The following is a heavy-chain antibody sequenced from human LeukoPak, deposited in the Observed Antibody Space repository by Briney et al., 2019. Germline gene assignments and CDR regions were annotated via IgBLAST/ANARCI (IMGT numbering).Heavy chain of an antibody. Sequence: ASVKVSCKASGYTFTSYGISWVRQAPGQGLEWMGWISAYNGNTNYAQKLQGRVTMTTDTSTSTAYMELRSLRSDDTAVYYCARDGVPFDFWSGPTPDDAFDIWGQGTMVTVSS. CDR3: ARDGVPFDFWSGPTPDDAFDI. CDR1: GYTFTSYG. D-gene: IGHD3-3*01. CDR2: ISAYNGNT. V-gene: IGHV1-18*01. J-gene: IGHJ3*02.